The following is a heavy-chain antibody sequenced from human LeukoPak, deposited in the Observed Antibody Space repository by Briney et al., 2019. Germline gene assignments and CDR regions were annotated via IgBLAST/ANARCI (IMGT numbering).Heavy chain of an antibody. CDR3: AVSPYSITIFGVVIIGWFDP. V-gene: IGHV1-69*13. CDR2: ITPIFGTA. D-gene: IGHD3-3*01. J-gene: IGHJ5*02. Sequence: ASVKVSCKASGGTFSSYAISWVRQAPGQGLEWMGGITPIFGTANYAQKFQGRVTITADESTSTAYMELSSLRSEDTAVYYCAVSPYSITIFGVVIIGWFDPWGQGTLVTVSS. CDR1: GGTFSSYA.